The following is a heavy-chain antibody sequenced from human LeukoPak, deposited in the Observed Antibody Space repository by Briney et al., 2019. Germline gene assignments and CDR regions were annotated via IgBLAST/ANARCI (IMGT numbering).Heavy chain of an antibody. V-gene: IGHV3-33*08. Sequence: PGGSLRLSCAASGFTFSIHWMTWVRQAPGKGLEWVAVIWYDGSNKYYADSVKGRFTISRDNSKNTLYLQMNSLRAEDTAVYYCARGHDYGDYWGQGTLVTVSS. CDR2: IWYDGSNK. CDR3: ARGHDYGDY. CDR1: GFTFSIHW. J-gene: IGHJ4*02.